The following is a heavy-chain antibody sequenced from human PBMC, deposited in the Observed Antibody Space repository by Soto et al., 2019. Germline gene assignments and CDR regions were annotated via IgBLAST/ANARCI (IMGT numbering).Heavy chain of an antibody. CDR3: ARGRYCLTGRCFPNWFDS. V-gene: IGHV4-30-4*01. J-gene: IGHJ5*01. CDR1: GDSISNLDYF. CDR2: IYKSATT. D-gene: IGHD7-27*01. Sequence: PSETLFLTCSVSGDSISNLDYFCAWIRQPPGQALEYIGYIYKSATTYYNPSFESRVAISVDTSKSQSSLNVTSVTAADTAVYFCARGRYCLTGRCFPNWFDSWGQGALVTVSS.